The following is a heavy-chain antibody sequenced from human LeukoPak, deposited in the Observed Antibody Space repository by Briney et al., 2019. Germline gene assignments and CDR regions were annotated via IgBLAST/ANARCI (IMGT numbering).Heavy chain of an antibody. J-gene: IGHJ5*02. D-gene: IGHD3-10*01. CDR1: GGSISSSSYY. V-gene: IGHV4-39*01. CDR3: ARQDMVRGVIKYNWFDP. CDR2: IYYSGST. Sequence: PSETLSLTCTVSGGSISSSSYYWGWIRQPLGKGLEWIGSIYYSGSTYYNPSLKSRVTISVDTSKNQFSLKLSSVTAADTAVYYCARQDMVRGVIKYNWFDPWGQGTLVTVSS.